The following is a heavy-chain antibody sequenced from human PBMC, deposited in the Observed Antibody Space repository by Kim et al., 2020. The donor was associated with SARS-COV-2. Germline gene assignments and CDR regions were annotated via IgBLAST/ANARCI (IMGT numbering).Heavy chain of an antibody. CDR3: ARMSLGVRGVNDY. CDR2: IYYSGST. J-gene: IGHJ4*02. Sequence: SETLSLTCTVSGGSISSSSYYWGWIRQPPGKGLEWIGSIYYSGSTYYNPSLKSRVTISVDTSKNQFSLKLSSVTAADTAVYYCARMSLGVRGVNDYWGQGTLVTVSS. D-gene: IGHD3-10*01. CDR1: GGSISSSSYY. V-gene: IGHV4-39*01.